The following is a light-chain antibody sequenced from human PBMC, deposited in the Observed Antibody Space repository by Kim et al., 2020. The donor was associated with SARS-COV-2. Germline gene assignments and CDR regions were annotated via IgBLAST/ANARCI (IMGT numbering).Light chain of an antibody. CDR1: SNDVGGYNY. Sequence: QSITISCTGNSNDVGGYNYVSWYQQHPDKAPKLIIYDVNNRPSGVSNRFSGSKSGNTASLTISGLQAEDEADYYCSSYTNSNTLMFGGGTQLTVL. V-gene: IGLV2-14*03. J-gene: IGLJ3*02. CDR2: DVN. CDR3: SSYTNSNTLM.